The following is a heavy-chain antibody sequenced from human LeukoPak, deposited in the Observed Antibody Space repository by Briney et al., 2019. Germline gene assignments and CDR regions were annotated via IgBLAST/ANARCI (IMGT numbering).Heavy chain of an antibody. CDR3: ARSTGTTMFIDY. J-gene: IGHJ4*02. CDR1: GGSISPYY. V-gene: IGHV4-59*01. CDR2: IYYSGNT. D-gene: IGHD3-10*02. Sequence: SETLSLTCTVSGGSISPYYWSWIRQPPGKGLEGLGYIYYSGNTDYNPSLKSRVAISVDTSKNQFSLKLSSVTAADTAVYYCARSTGTTMFIDYWGQGTLVTVSS.